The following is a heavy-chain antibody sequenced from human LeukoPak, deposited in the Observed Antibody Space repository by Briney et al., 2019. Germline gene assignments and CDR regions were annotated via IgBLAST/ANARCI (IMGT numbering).Heavy chain of an antibody. D-gene: IGHD3-22*01. Sequence: SETLSLTCTVSGGSISSSSYYWGWTRHPPGKGRGWIGSIYCSGSTYYNPSRKSRVTISVYTSKNHFSMKLTAVTAAATAVHCCARDTIPPSYGSSGYDAFDIWGQGTMVTVSS. CDR1: GGSISSSSYY. J-gene: IGHJ3*02. CDR2: IYCSGST. V-gene: IGHV4-39*07. CDR3: ARDTIPPSYGSSGYDAFDI.